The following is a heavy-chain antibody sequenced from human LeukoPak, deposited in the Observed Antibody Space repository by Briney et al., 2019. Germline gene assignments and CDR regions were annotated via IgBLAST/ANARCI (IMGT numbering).Heavy chain of an antibody. Sequence: KPSETLSLTCTVSGGSISSHYWSWIRQPPGKGLEWIGYIYYRGSTSYNPSLKSRDTISVDTSKNQFSLDLSSVTAADTAVYYCARDLISEYSRSHSHFDPWGQGTLVTVSS. V-gene: IGHV4-59*11. CDR1: GGSISSHY. CDR3: ARDLISEYSRSHSHFDP. J-gene: IGHJ5*02. CDR2: IYYRGST. D-gene: IGHD5-12*01.